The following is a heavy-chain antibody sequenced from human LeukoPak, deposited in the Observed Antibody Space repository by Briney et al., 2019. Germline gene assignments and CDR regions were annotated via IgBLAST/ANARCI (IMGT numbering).Heavy chain of an antibody. CDR1: GFTFSSYS. J-gene: IGHJ3*02. CDR3: ASPVYDILNGYQNDAFDI. V-gene: IGHV3-21*01. Sequence: GGSLRLSCAASGFTFSSYSMNWVRQAPGKGLEWVSSISSSSSYIYYADSVKGRFTISRDNAKNSLYLQMNSLRAEDTAVYYCASPVYDILNGYQNDAFDIWGQGTMVTVSS. CDR2: ISSSSSYI. D-gene: IGHD3-9*01.